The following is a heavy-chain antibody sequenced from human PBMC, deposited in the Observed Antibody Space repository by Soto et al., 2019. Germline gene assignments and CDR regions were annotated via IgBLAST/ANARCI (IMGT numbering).Heavy chain of an antibody. V-gene: IGHV1-3*01. CDR2: INAGNGNT. D-gene: IGHD3-10*01. J-gene: IGHJ4*02. CDR3: ARFHYYDSGATC. Sequence: ASVKVSCKASGYTFTGDTIHWVRQAPGQRLEWMGWINAGNGNTKYSQKFQGRVTITRDTSASTAYMELSSLRSEDTAVYYCARFHYYDSGATCWGQGTLVTVSS. CDR1: GYTFTGDT.